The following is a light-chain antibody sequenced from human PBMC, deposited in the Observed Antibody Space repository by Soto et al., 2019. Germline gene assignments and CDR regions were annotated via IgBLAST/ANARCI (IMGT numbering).Light chain of an antibody. CDR1: SSNIGAGYD. CDR3: QSYASSLSGWV. CDR2: GNS. V-gene: IGLV1-40*01. Sequence: QSVLTQPPSVSGAPGQRVTISCTGSSSNIGAGYDVHWYQQLPGTAPKLLIYGNSNRPSGVPDRFSGSKSGPSASLAITGLQAEDEADYYCQSYASSLSGWVFGGGTKLTVL. J-gene: IGLJ3*02.